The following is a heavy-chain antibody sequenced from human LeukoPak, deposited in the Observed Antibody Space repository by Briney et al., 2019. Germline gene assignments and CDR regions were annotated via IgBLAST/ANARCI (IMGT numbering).Heavy chain of an antibody. CDR3: VTDSSDTSGFSA. V-gene: IGHV3-15*01. CDR1: GFSFSNAW. J-gene: IGHJ5*02. CDR2: IKSKTDRGTT. Sequence: GGSLRLSCEASGFSFSNAWMSWVRQAPGKRLAWVGRIKSKTDRGTTDYAAPVKGRFTISRDDSKNMLSLQMNSLQSEDTAVYYCVTDSSDTSGFSAWGQGSLVTVSS. D-gene: IGHD3-22*01.